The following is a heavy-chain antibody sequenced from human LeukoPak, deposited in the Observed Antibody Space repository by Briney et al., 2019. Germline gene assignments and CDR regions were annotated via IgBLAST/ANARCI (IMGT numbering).Heavy chain of an antibody. CDR2: IYYSGST. J-gene: IGHJ4*02. D-gene: IGHD6-19*01. CDR1: GGSISSSSYC. CDR3: ARRRRIAVAGLGGHLDY. Sequence: SATPSLTWTVTGGSISSSSYCSGWIRQPPGKGMEGIGSIYYSGSTYYNPSLKSRVTITVDTSKNQFSLQLSSVTPADTAVYYCARRRRIAVAGLGGHLDYSGRATLPTVSS. V-gene: IGHV4-39*01.